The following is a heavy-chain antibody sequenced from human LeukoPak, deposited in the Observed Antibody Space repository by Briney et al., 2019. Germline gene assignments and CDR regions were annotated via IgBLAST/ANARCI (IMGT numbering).Heavy chain of an antibody. CDR1: GFPLSSYA. D-gene: IGHD4-17*01. V-gene: IGHV3-23*01. CDR2: ISGSGGST. J-gene: IGHJ3*02. Sequence: GGSLRLSCAPSGFPLSSYAMSEVRQAPGEGVEWGAAISGSGGSTYYADSVKGRFTISRDNSKNTLYLQMNSLRAEDTAVYYCAKVQVTTFADDFDIWGQGTMVTVSS. CDR3: AKVQVTTFADDFDI.